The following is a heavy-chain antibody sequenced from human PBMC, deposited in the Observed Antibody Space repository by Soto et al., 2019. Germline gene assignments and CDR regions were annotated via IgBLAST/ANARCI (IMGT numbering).Heavy chain of an antibody. D-gene: IGHD5-18*01. J-gene: IGHJ4*02. CDR1: GGSVISGSYY. CDR3: ARDPGYSYGVD. Sequence: SETLSLTCSVSGGSVISGSYYWIWIRQPPGKGLEWIGYIYYSGSTNYNPSLKSRVTISVDTSKNQFSLKLSSVTAADTAVYYCARDPGYSYGVDWGQGTLVTVSS. CDR2: IYYSGST. V-gene: IGHV4-61*01.